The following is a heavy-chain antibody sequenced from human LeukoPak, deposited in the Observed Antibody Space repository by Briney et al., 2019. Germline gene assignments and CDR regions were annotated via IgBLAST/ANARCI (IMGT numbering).Heavy chain of an antibody. V-gene: IGHV3-23*01. CDR2: ISGNGVGT. CDR3: AKRNGGNSGAFDY. CDR1: GFTFSSYA. Sequence: GGSLRLSCAASGFTFSSYAMSWVRQTPGKGLEWVSLISGNGVGTYYADSVKGRFTISRDNSKNTVYLQMNSLRAEDTAVYYCAKRNGGNSGAFDYWGQGTLVTVSS. J-gene: IGHJ4*02. D-gene: IGHD4-23*01.